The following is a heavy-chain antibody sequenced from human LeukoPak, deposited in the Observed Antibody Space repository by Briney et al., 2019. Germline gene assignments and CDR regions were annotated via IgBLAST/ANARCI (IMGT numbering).Heavy chain of an antibody. CDR3: ARPLTDSGYDVARVMDV. CDR1: GFTFSSYG. CDR2: IRYVGSNK. J-gene: IGHJ6*03. Sequence: PGGSLRLSCAASGFTFSSYGMHWVRQAPGKGLEWVAFIRYVGSNKYYADSVKGRFTISRDNSKNTLYLQMNSLRAEDTAVYYCARPLTDSGYDVARVMDVWGKGTTVTVSS. V-gene: IGHV3-30*02. D-gene: IGHD5-12*01.